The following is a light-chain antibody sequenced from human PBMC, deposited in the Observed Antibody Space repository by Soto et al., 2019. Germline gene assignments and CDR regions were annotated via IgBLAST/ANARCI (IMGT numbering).Light chain of an antibody. CDR3: GSYSSTTTREV. Sequence: QSVLTQPASVSGSPGQSITISCTGTGSDIGNYNYVSWYQQHPGKAPKLMIYGVSNRPSGVSNRFSGSKSGNAASLTISGLQAEDEADYYCGSYSSTTTREVFGTGTKVTVL. V-gene: IGLV2-14*01. CDR1: GSDIGNYNY. CDR2: GVS. J-gene: IGLJ1*01.